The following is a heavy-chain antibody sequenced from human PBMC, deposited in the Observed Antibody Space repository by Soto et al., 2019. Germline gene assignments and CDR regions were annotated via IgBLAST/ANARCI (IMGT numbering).Heavy chain of an antibody. V-gene: IGHV4-34*01. CDR2: VNHRGSS. CDR3: ARYQWNPGAFDP. J-gene: IGHJ5*02. Sequence: QVQLQQWGAGLLKPSETLSLTCAVYGGSLSDYYWNWLRQPPGKGLEWIGEVNHRGSSSYNPSLKSRVHISVDTAMTQFSLKLRSVTAADTAVYYCARYQWNPGAFDPWGPGTQVIVSS. D-gene: IGHD1-20*01. CDR1: GGSLSDYY.